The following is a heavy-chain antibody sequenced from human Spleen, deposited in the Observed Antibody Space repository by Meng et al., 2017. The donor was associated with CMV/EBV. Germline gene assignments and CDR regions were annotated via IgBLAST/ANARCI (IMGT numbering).Heavy chain of an antibody. CDR1: GFIFSTSG. Sequence: GGSLRLSCAASGFIFSTSGMHWVRQAPGKGLEWVAFIRYGGSDEYYADSVKGRFTISRDNSKNTVYLQMNSLRAEDTALYYCAKCLSGTGSDYWGQGTLVTVSS. CDR3: AKCLSGTGSDY. V-gene: IGHV3-30*02. CDR2: IRYGGSDE. D-gene: IGHD1-26*01. J-gene: IGHJ4*02.